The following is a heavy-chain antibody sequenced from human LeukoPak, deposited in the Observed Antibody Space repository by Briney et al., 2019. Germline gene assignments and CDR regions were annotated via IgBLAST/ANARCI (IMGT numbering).Heavy chain of an antibody. D-gene: IGHD6-13*01. J-gene: IGHJ4*02. Sequence: ASVKVSCKASGYTFTGYYMDWVRQAPGQGLEWMGWMNPNSGNTGYAQKFQGRVTMTRNTSISTAYMELSSLRSEDTAVYYCARGRYSSHFDYWGQGTLVTVSS. CDR2: MNPNSGNT. CDR1: GYTFTGYY. V-gene: IGHV1-8*02. CDR3: ARGRYSSHFDY.